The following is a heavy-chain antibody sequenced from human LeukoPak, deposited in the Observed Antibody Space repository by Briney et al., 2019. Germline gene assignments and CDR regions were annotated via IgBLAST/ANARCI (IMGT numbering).Heavy chain of an antibody. CDR1: GGTFSSYA. Sequence: GASVKVSCKASGGTFSSYAISWVRQAPGQGLGWMGRIVPILGIANYAQKFQGRVTITADKSTSTAYMELSSLRSEDTAVYYCAREEVDTAMVQDYWGQGTLVTVSS. CDR3: AREEVDTAMVQDY. CDR2: IVPILGIA. D-gene: IGHD5-18*01. J-gene: IGHJ4*02. V-gene: IGHV1-69*04.